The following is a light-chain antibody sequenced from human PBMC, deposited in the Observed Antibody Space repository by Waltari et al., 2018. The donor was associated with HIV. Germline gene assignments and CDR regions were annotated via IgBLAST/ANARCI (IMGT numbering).Light chain of an antibody. J-gene: IGKJ4*01. CDR3: QQLYRYPLS. CDR2: AAS. V-gene: IGKV1-9*01. CDR1: QDISTD. Sequence: DIQLAQSPSFLPASVGDRVTITCRASQDISTDLAWYQKIPGRTPKRLIYAASTLHSGVPSRFSGSGSGTEFTLTISTLQSEDFSTYYCQQLYRYPLSFGRGTKV.